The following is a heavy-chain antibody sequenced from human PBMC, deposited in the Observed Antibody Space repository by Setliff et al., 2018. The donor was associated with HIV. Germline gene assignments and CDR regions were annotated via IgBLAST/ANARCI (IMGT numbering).Heavy chain of an antibody. D-gene: IGHD2-15*01. Sequence: PSETLSLTCAVSGGSIGTANWWSWVRQPPGQGLEWIGEIYYSGNTNYNPSLKSRVTMSVDKPKNHLSLKLSSVTAADTALYYCAKGTPSCSFCFDNWGLGTLVTVSS. CDR1: GGSIGTANW. CDR2: IYYSGNT. J-gene: IGHJ4*02. CDR3: AKGTPSCSFCFDN. V-gene: IGHV4-4*02.